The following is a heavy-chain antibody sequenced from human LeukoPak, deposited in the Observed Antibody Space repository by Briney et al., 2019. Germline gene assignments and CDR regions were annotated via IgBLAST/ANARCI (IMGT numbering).Heavy chain of an antibody. Sequence: ASVKVSCKVSGYTLTELSMHWVRQAPGKGVEWMGGFDPEDGETIYAQKFQGRVTMTEDTSTDTAYMELSSLRSEDTAVYYCATDRGSSRSGNWFDPWGQGTLVTVSS. V-gene: IGHV1-24*01. CDR1: GYTLTELS. D-gene: IGHD6-13*01. J-gene: IGHJ5*02. CDR3: ATDRGSSRSGNWFDP. CDR2: FDPEDGET.